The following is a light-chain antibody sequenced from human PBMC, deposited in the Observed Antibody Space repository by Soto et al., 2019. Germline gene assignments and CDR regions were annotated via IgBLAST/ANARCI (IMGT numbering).Light chain of an antibody. CDR2: NAS. CDR3: QHLRT. J-gene: IGKJ5*01. CDR1: RNLNNY. V-gene: IGKV3-11*01. Sequence: EIVLTQSPATLSLSPGERATLSCRASRNLNNYLAWYQKKPGQAPRLLIDNASNRATGIPARFSGSGSGTDFTLSISTLEPDDFAVYYCQHLRTFGQGTRLEIK.